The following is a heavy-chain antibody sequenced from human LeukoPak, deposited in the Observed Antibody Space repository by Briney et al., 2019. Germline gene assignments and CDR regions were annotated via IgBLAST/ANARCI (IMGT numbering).Heavy chain of an antibody. CDR3: ATPPVLLIY. Sequence: PGGSLRLSCAASGFTSSSYWMSWVRQAPGKGLEWVANIKQDGSEKYYVDSVKGRFTISRDNAKNSLYLQMNSLRAEDTAVYYCATPPVLLIYWGQGTLVTVSS. J-gene: IGHJ4*02. V-gene: IGHV3-7*01. CDR2: IKQDGSEK. D-gene: IGHD3-10*01. CDR1: GFTSSSYW.